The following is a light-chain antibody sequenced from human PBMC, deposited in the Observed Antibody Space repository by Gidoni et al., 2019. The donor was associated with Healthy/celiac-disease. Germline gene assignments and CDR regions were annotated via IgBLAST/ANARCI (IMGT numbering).Light chain of an antibody. J-gene: IGLJ2*01. CDR2: SNT. V-gene: IGLV1-44*01. CDR3: AAWDDSLNGVV. CDR1: SSNIGSNT. Sequence: QSVLTQPPSASGTPGQGVTISCSGSSSNIGSNTVTWYQQRPGTAPKLLIYSNTQRPSGVPDRCSGSKSGTSASLAISGLQSEDEADYYCAAWDDSLNGVVFGGGTKLTVL.